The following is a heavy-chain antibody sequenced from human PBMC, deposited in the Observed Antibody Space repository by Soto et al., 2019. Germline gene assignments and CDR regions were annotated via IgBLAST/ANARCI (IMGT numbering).Heavy chain of an antibody. CDR1: GYTFTHYY. CDR3: ARDLAAGDH. D-gene: IGHD6-13*01. Sequence: QVQLVQSGAEVKKPGASVKVSCRTSGYTFTHYYIHWVRQAPGQGLEWLGIIIPASGGTNYAQDFQGTGTLTMNTSTTTLNMERSGLRAEYTAMMYCARDLAAGDHWGQGTLVTVSS. J-gene: IGHJ4*02. CDR2: IIPASGGT. V-gene: IGHV1-46*01.